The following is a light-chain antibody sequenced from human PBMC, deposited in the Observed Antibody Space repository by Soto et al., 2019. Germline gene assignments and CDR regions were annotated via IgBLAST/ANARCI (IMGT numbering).Light chain of an antibody. CDR3: QHYHGWPIT. J-gene: IGKJ5*01. Sequence: EIVMTQSPATLSASPGEGATVSCRASQSVSSRLAWYQHKPGQAPRLLFYDASTRATGIPARFSGSGSGTEFTLTISILQSGDFAVYYCQHYHGWPITFGQGTRLEIK. CDR2: DAS. CDR1: QSVSSR. V-gene: IGKV3-15*01.